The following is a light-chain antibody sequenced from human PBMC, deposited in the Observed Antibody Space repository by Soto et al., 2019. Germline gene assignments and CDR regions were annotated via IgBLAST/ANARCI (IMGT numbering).Light chain of an antibody. CDR2: WAS. CDR3: QQYYGAWT. CDR1: RSVLWTSSNKNY. Sequence: DIVMTQSPESLAVSLGERATINCKSSRSVLWTSSNKNYLAWYQQKSGQSPKLLIYWASTRESGVPDRFSGSGSGTDFTLIISRVQAEDVAVYYCQQYYGAWTFGQGTRVEI. V-gene: IGKV4-1*01. J-gene: IGKJ1*01.